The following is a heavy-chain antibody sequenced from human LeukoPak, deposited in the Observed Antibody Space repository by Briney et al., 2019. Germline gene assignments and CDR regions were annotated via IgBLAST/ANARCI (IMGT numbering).Heavy chain of an antibody. V-gene: IGHV3-30*04. CDR1: GFTFSSYA. J-gene: IGHJ4*02. D-gene: IGHD3-10*01. Sequence: GRSLRLSCAASGFTFSSYAMNWVRQAPGKGLEWVAAILFDGSKKYVADAVKGRFTISRDNSENSLYLQMNSLRGVDTAVYYCTRDRHSGSGNRLSYCDYWGQGLLVTVSS. CDR3: TRDRHSGSGNRLSYCDY. CDR2: ILFDGSKK.